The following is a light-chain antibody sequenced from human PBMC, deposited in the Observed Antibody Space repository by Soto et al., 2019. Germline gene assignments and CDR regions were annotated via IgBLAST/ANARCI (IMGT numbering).Light chain of an antibody. Sequence: EIVLTQSPGTLSLSPGERATLSCRASQSVSSSYLAWYQQKPGQAPRLLIYGVSSRATGIPDRFSGSGSGTDFTLTISRLEPEYFAVYYCLLYGSSPPYAFGQGTKLEIK. CDR1: QSVSSSY. J-gene: IGKJ2*01. CDR2: GVS. CDR3: LLYGSSPPYA. V-gene: IGKV3-20*01.